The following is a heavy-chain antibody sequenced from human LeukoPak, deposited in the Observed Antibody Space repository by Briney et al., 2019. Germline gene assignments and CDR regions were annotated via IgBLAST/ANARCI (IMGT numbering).Heavy chain of an antibody. D-gene: IGHD6-19*01. CDR1: GFTVSSNY. CDR3: ARDSSGWYYFDD. V-gene: IGHV3-66*01. CDR2: LYSGGTT. Sequence: GGSLRLSCAVSGFTVSSNYMSWVRQAPGKGLEWVSVLYSGGTTDYADSVKGRFTISRDNSKNTLFLQMDSLRAEDTAVYYCARDSSGWYYFDDWGQGALVTVSS. J-gene: IGHJ4*02.